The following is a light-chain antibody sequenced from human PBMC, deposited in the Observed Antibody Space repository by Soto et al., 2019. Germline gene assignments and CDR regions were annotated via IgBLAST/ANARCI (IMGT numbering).Light chain of an antibody. J-gene: IGKJ5*01. CDR1: QSISSY. CDR2: AAS. Sequence: DIQMTQSPSSLSASVGDRVTITCRARQSISSYLNWYQQKPGKAPKLLIYAASSLQSGVPSRFKGMGSGPVFTPTFSSLKLKVLAIYDFQQSQRTRIPFGQGTRLEIK. CDR3: QQSQRTRIP. V-gene: IGKV1-39*01.